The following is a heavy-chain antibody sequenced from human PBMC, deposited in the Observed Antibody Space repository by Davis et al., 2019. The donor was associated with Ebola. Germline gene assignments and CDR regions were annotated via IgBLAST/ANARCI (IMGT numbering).Heavy chain of an antibody. CDR2: IDNDGSTT. D-gene: IGHD3-16*02. V-gene: IGHV3-74*01. CDR1: GFSFSNYW. J-gene: IGHJ3*02. CDR3: ARRLMITFGGVIVEADAFDI. Sequence: GESLKISCAASGFSFSNYWMHWVRQAPGKGLVWVSRIDNDGSTTTYAGSVKGRFTVSRGNAKNSLYLQMNSLRAEDTAVYYCARRLMITFGGVIVEADAFDIWGQGTMVTVSS.